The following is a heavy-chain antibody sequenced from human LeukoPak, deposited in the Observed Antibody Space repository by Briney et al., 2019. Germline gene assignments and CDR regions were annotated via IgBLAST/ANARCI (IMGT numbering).Heavy chain of an antibody. V-gene: IGHV4-59*01. Sequence: GTLRLSCGASGFTFSNYGMSWVRQPPGKGLEWIGYIYYTGRTNYNPSLKSRLTISVDTSKDQFSLKLSSVTAADTAVYYCARAVGADPDYYYYYMDVWGKGTTVTISS. D-gene: IGHD1-26*01. CDR2: IYYTGRT. CDR3: ARAVGADPDYYYYYMDV. CDR1: GFTFSNYG. J-gene: IGHJ6*03.